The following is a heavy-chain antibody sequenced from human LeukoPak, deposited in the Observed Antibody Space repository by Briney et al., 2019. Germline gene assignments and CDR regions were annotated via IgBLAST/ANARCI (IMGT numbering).Heavy chain of an antibody. CDR3: ARDLPPTHYYDSSGYQIDY. J-gene: IGHJ4*02. Sequence: ASVKVSCKASGYTFTSYCMHWVRQAPGQGLEWMGIINPSGGSTSYAQKFQGRVTMTRDTSTSTVYMELSSLRSEDTAVYYCARDLPPTHYYDSSGYQIDYWGQGTLVTVSS. V-gene: IGHV1-46*01. D-gene: IGHD3-22*01. CDR1: GYTFTSYC. CDR2: INPSGGST.